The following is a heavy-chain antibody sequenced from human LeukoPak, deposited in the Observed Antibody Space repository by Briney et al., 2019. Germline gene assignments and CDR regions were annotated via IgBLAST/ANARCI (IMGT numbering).Heavy chain of an antibody. J-gene: IGHJ6*03. D-gene: IGHD2-2*01. Sequence: GGSLRLSCAASGFTFSSYWMSWVRQAPGKGLEWVANIKQDGSEKYYVDSVKGRYTISRDNAKNSLYLQMNSLRAEDTAVYYCARDYCSSTSPYYYYYYMDVWGKGTTVTVSS. V-gene: IGHV3-7*01. CDR2: IKQDGSEK. CDR3: ARDYCSSTSPYYYYYYMDV. CDR1: GFTFSSYW.